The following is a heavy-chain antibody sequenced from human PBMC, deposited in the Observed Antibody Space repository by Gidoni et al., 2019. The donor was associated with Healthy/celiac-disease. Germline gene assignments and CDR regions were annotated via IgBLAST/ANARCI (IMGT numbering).Heavy chain of an antibody. J-gene: IGHJ4*02. Sequence: EVQLLESGGGLVQPGGSLRLSCAASGFTFSSYAMSWVRQAPGKGLEWVSAISGSGGSTYYADSVKGRFTISRDNSKNTLYLQMNSLRAEDTAVYYCAKVWVAFGELWGLRADYWGQGTLVTVSS. CDR3: AKVWVAFGELWGLRADY. V-gene: IGHV3-23*01. D-gene: IGHD3-10*01. CDR2: ISGSGGST. CDR1: GFTFSSYA.